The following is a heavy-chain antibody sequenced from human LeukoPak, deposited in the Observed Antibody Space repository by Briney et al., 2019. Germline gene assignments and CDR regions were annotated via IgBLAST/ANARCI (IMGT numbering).Heavy chain of an antibody. J-gene: IGHJ4*02. CDR1: GFSFSSYG. CDR3: AKDILTMAPYYFDY. CDR2: ISASGGST. Sequence: GGSLRLSCTVSGFSFSSYGMSWVRQAPGKGLEWVSGISASGGSTFYVCSVKGRFTISRDNSKNTLYLQMNSLRAEDTAVYYCAKDILTMAPYYFDYWGQGTLVTVSS. V-gene: IGHV3-23*01. D-gene: IGHD3-9*01.